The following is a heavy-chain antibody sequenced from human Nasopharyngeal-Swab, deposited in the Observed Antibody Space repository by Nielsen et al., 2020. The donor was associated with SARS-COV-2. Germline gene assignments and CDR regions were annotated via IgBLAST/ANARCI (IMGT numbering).Heavy chain of an antibody. CDR3: TRGLTGHIVQWNPSPY. CDR2: ISELGSGI. V-gene: IGHV3-23*01. J-gene: IGHJ4*02. Sequence: GESLKISCSASGFSITTYSMTWVRQAPGKGLEWVSGISELGSGIYYADSVWGRFSISRDTSKNTVYLQMNSLRADDTALYFCTRGLTGHIVQWNPSPYWGQGTLVTVSS. CDR1: GFSITTYS. D-gene: IGHD1-14*01.